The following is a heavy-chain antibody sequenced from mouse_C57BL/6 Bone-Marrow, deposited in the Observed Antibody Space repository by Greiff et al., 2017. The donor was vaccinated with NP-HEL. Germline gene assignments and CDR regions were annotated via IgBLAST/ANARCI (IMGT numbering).Heavy chain of an antibody. V-gene: IGHV7-1*01. CDR3: AREGTEYYAMDY. CDR2: SRNKANDYTT. CDR1: GFTFSDFY. Sequence: DVKLQESGGGLVQSGRSLRLSCATSGFTFSDFYMEWVRQAPGKGLEWIAASRNKANDYTTEYSASVKGRFIVSRDTSQSILYLQMNALRAEDTAIYYCAREGTEYYAMDYWGQGTSVTVSS. J-gene: IGHJ4*01. D-gene: IGHD3-1*01.